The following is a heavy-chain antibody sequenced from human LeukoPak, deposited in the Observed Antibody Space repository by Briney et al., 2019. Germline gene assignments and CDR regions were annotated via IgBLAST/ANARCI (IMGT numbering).Heavy chain of an antibody. CDR3: AQIYTYGSSQFDY. CDR2: ISSSSSTI. J-gene: IGHJ4*02. V-gene: IGHV3-48*04. Sequence: GGSLRLSCAASGFTFSSYSMNWVRQAPGKGLEWVSYISSSSSTIYYADPVKGRFTISRDNAKNSLYLQMNSLRAEDTAVYYCAQIYTYGSSQFDYWGQGTLVTVSS. CDR1: GFTFSSYS. D-gene: IGHD5-18*01.